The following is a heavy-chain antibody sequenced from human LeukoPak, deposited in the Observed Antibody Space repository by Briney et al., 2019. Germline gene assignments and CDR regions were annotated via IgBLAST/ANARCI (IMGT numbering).Heavy chain of an antibody. J-gene: IGHJ6*03. V-gene: IGHV1-18*01. Sequence: GASVKVSCKASGYTFTSYCICWVRQAPGQGLEWMGWISAYNGNTNYAQKLQGRVTMTTDTSTSTAYMELRSLRSDDTAVYYCAIPNYYYYYMDVWGKGTTVTVSS. CDR3: AIPNYYYYYMDV. CDR1: GYTFTSYC. CDR2: ISAYNGNT. D-gene: IGHD3-10*01.